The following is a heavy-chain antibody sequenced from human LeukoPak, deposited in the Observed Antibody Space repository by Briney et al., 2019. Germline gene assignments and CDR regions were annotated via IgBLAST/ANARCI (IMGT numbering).Heavy chain of an antibody. CDR2: INHSGST. CDR3: ARGDIVVVVAANYYYYYMDV. Sequence: SETLSLTCAVYGGSFSDYYWSWICQPPGKGLEWIGEINHSGSTNYNPSLKSRVTISVDTSKNQFSLKLSSVTAADTAVYYCARGDIVVVVAANYYYYYMDVWGKGTTVTVSS. V-gene: IGHV4-34*01. J-gene: IGHJ6*03. D-gene: IGHD2-15*01. CDR1: GGSFSDYY.